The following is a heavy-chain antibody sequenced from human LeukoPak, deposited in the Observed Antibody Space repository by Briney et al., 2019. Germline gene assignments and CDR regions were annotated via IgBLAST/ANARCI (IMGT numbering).Heavy chain of an antibody. CDR3: ASGYSSGWYYFDY. CDR2: IYYGGST. Sequence: PSETLSFTCTVSGGSISSYYWSWIRQPPGKGLEWIGYIYYGGSTNYNPSLKSRVTISVDTSKNQFSLKLSSVTAADTAVYYCASGYSSGWYYFDYWGQGTLVTVSS. V-gene: IGHV4-59*12. CDR1: GGSISSYY. D-gene: IGHD6-19*01. J-gene: IGHJ4*02.